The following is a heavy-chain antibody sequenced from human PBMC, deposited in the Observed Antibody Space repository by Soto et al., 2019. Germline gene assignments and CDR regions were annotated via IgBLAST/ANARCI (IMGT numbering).Heavy chain of an antibody. CDR2: VYYTGST. Sequence: LSLTCTVSGASIRSTDYYWSWIRQAPGKGLEWIGYVYYTGSTYYNPSLMSRLTISVDTSKNRFSLKLTSVTAAETAVYYCIRTAREGAVAPHWFDRWGQGTQVTVSS. CDR3: IRTAREGAVAPHWFDR. J-gene: IGHJ5*02. V-gene: IGHV4-30-4*01. D-gene: IGHD2-21*02. CDR1: GASIRSTDYY.